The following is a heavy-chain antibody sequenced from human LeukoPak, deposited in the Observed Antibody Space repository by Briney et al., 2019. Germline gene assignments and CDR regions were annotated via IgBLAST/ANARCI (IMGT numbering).Heavy chain of an antibody. J-gene: IGHJ1*01. CDR2: VYDSGST. Sequence: SETLSLTCTVSGGSISTYYRSWIRQPPGKGLEWIGYVYDSGSTNYNPSLKSRATISVDTSKNQFSLNLCSVTAADTAVYYCASASGGWEYFRHWGQGTLVTVSS. CDR1: GGSISTYY. CDR3: ASASGGWEYFRH. D-gene: IGHD2-15*01. V-gene: IGHV4-59*01.